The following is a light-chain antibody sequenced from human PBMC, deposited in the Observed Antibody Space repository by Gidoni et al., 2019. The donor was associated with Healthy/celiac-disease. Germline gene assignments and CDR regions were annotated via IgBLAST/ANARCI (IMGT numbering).Light chain of an antibody. Sequence: EVVMTQSPATLSVSPGERASLSCRASQSVSNYLAWYQQRPGQAPRLLISGSSTRATGIPARFGGSGSGTEFTLTISSLQSEDFAIYYCQQYNNWQATFGGGTKVEIK. CDR2: GSS. V-gene: IGKV3-15*01. CDR3: QQYNNWQAT. CDR1: QSVSNY. J-gene: IGKJ4*01.